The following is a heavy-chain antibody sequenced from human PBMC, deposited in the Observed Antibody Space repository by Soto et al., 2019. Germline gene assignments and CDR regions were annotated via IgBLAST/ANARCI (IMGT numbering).Heavy chain of an antibody. Sequence: WWSLRLSCSASVFTFSSYAMSWFRQAPGKGLEWVSAISGSGGSTYYADSVKGRFTISRDNAKSSVFLEMSDLRSDDTAVYYCAANWNFGLNFWGQGTLVTVSS. V-gene: IGHV3-23*01. CDR1: VFTFSSYA. D-gene: IGHD1-1*01. J-gene: IGHJ4*02. CDR2: ISGSGGST. CDR3: AANWNFGLNF.